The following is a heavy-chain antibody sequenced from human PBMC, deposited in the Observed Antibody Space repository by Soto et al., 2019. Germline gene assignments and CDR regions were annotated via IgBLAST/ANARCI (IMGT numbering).Heavy chain of an antibody. CDR3: AGFVVPASRNTGFDY. Sequence: SETLSLTCTVSGVSVNTNNYYWGWVRQPPGKGLEWIGNIFYSGSTFYNPSLRSRLTISVDTSKNQFSLRLNSVTAADAAVYYCAGFVVPASRNTGFDYWGQGTLVTVSS. CDR2: IFYSGST. J-gene: IGHJ4*02. V-gene: IGHV4-39*01. D-gene: IGHD2-15*01. CDR1: GVSVNTNNYY.